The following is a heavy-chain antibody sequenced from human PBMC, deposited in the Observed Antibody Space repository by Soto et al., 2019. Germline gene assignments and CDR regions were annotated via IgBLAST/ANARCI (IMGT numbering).Heavy chain of an antibody. D-gene: IGHD6-13*01. CDR2: IYYDGAT. CDR3: ACVLPGVAAAFDAFDI. V-gene: IGHV4-61*01. Sequence: QLHLQESGPGLVKPAETLSLTCAVSGGSVVSPSYYWTWVRQPPGKGLEWIGYIYYDGATSYSPSLESRVTISLDTSKNPFSLKLTAGTAADTALSFCACVLPGVAAAFDAFDIWGHGTVVTVSP. J-gene: IGHJ3*02. CDR1: GGSVVSPSYY.